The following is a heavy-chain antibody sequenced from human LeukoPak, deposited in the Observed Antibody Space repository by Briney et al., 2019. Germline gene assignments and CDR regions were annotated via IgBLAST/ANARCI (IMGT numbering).Heavy chain of an antibody. V-gene: IGHV1-2*06. CDR1: GYTFTGHY. J-gene: IGHJ4*02. Sequence: GASVKVSCKASGYTFTGHYMHWVRQAPGQGLEWMGRINPNSGGTNYAQKFQGRVTMTRDTSISTAYMELSRLRSDDTAVYYCARWPVGFGKYYYDSSGYYQGSWGQGTLVTVSS. D-gene: IGHD3-22*01. CDR2: INPNSGGT. CDR3: ARWPVGFGKYYYDSSGYYQGS.